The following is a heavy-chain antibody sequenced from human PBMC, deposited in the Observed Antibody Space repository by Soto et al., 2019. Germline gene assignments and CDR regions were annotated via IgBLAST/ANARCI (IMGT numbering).Heavy chain of an antibody. D-gene: IGHD6-13*01. Sequence: PGGSLGLSCAAYGFTFSSYGMHWVRQAPGKGLEWVAVIWYDGSNKYYADSVKGRFTISRDNSKNTLYLQMNSLRAEDTAVYYCARDIAAAGTSHYYYGMDVWGQGTTVTVSS. CDR1: GFTFSSYG. V-gene: IGHV3-33*01. CDR3: ARDIAAAGTSHYYYGMDV. J-gene: IGHJ6*02. CDR2: IWYDGSNK.